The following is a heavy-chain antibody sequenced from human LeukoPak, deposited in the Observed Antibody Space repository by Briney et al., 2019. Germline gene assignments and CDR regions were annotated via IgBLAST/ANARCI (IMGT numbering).Heavy chain of an antibody. J-gene: IGHJ6*03. CDR3: ARDLMYSSSWYDYYYYMDV. V-gene: IGHV3-21*01. CDR1: GFTFSSYS. CDR2: ISSSSSYI. D-gene: IGHD6-13*01. Sequence: GGSLRLSCAASGFTFSSYSMNWVRQAPGKGLEWVSSISSSSSYIYYADSVKGRFTISRDNAKNSLYLQMNSLRAEDTAVYYCARDLMYSSSWYDYYYYMDVWGKGTTVTVSS.